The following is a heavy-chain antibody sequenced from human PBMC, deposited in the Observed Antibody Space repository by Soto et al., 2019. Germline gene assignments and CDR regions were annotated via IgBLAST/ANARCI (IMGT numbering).Heavy chain of an antibody. V-gene: IGHV3-30*03. J-gene: IGHJ4*02. Sequence: GSLRLSCAASGFTFSSYGMHWVRQAPGKGLEWVAVISYDGSNKYYADSVKGRFTIPRDNSKNTLYLQMNSLRAEDTAVYYCADYEALPPDYFDYWGQGT. CDR2: ISYDGSNK. CDR1: GFTFSSYG. D-gene: IGHD3-16*01. CDR3: ADYEALPPDYFDY.